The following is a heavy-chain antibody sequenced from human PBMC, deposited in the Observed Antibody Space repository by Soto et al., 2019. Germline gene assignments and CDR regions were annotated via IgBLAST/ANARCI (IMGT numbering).Heavy chain of an antibody. D-gene: IGHD4-17*01. J-gene: IGHJ5*02. CDR2: IIPIFGTA. CDR1: GGTFSSYA. Sequence: VKVSCKASGGTFSSYAISWVRQAPGQGLEWMGGIIPIFGTANYAQKFQGRVTITADESTSTAYMELSGLRSEDTAVYYCAADYGGKPNWFDPWGQGTLVTVSS. V-gene: IGHV1-69*01. CDR3: AADYGGKPNWFDP.